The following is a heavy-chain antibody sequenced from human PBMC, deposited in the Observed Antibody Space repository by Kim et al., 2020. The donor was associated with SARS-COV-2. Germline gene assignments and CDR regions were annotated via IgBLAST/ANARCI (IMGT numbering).Heavy chain of an antibody. J-gene: IGHJ4*02. D-gene: IGHD1-26*01. Sequence: GGSLRLSCAASGFTFSSYAMSWVRQAPGKGLELVSVIYSACSSTYYADSVKGRFTISRDNSKNTLYLQMNSLIAEDTAVYYCAKDFSTSGSYYEGDFGYWGQGTLVTVSS. CDR3: AKDFSTSGSYYEGDFGY. CDR2: IYSACSST. V-gene: IGHV3-23*03. CDR1: GFTFSSYA.